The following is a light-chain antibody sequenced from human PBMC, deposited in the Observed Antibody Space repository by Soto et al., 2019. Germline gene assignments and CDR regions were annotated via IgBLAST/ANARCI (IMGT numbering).Light chain of an antibody. J-gene: IGLJ2*01. Sequence: QSVLTQPPSVSAAPGQTVTISCSGSISNIGNNFVSWYRQFPGTAPKLLIYDXXXRXXXXXXXXXXSKSGTSATLGITGLQTGDXADYYCGTWDSSLSAVVFGGGTKLTVL. CDR1: ISNIGNNF. V-gene: IGLV1-51*01. CDR3: GTWDSSLSAVV. CDR2: DXX.